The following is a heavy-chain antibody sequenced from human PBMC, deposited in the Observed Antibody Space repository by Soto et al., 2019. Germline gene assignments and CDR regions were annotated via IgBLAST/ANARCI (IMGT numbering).Heavy chain of an antibody. Sequence: QVQLVQSGAEVKKPGSSVKVSCNAYGGTFSSYAISWVRQAPGQGLEWMGGIIPIFGTANYAQKFQGRVTITADESTSTAYMELSSLRSEDTAVYYCARGQWLVRGNWFDPWGQGTLVTVSS. J-gene: IGHJ5*02. CDR2: IIPIFGTA. CDR3: ARGQWLVRGNWFDP. D-gene: IGHD6-19*01. CDR1: GGTFSSYA. V-gene: IGHV1-69*01.